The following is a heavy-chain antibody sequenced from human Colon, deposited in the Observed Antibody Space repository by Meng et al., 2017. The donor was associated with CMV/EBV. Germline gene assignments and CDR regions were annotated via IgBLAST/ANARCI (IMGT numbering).Heavy chain of an antibody. J-gene: IGHJ4*02. CDR1: GGSFSIYF. D-gene: IGHD1-26*01. CDR2: IYHSQL. Sequence: QGQLQQGGAGLLKLSETLSLTCTVYGGSFSIYFWTWIRQPPGKGLEWIGEIYHSQLNYNPSLKSRVTISRDTSKNQFSLKLSSVTAADTAVYYCATGSSQAWELLHYWGQGTLVTVSS. V-gene: IGHV4-34*02. CDR3: ATGSSQAWELLHY.